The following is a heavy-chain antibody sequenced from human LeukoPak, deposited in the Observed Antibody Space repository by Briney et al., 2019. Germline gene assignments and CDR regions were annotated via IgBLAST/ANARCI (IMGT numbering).Heavy chain of an antibody. Sequence: ASVKVSCTVSGYTLTELSMHWVRQAPGKGLERMGGFDPEDGETIYAQKFQGRVTMTEDTSTDTAYMELSSLRSEDTAVYYCATVAAAWFGELLGFDYWGQGTLVTVSS. D-gene: IGHD3-10*01. CDR2: FDPEDGET. J-gene: IGHJ4*02. CDR1: GYTLTELS. CDR3: ATVAAAWFGELLGFDY. V-gene: IGHV1-24*01.